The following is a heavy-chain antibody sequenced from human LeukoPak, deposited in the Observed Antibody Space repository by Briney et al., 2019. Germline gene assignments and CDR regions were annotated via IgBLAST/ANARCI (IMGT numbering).Heavy chain of an antibody. D-gene: IGHD6-19*01. CDR1: GFTFSSHA. CDR3: AKDGARIAVAAYYFDY. Sequence: PGGSLRLSCAASGFTFSSHAMSWVRQAPGKGLEWVSAISGSGGSTYYADSVKGRFTISRDNSKNTLYLQMNSLRAEDTAVYYCAKDGARIAVAAYYFDYWGQGTLVTVSS. CDR2: ISGSGGST. J-gene: IGHJ4*02. V-gene: IGHV3-23*01.